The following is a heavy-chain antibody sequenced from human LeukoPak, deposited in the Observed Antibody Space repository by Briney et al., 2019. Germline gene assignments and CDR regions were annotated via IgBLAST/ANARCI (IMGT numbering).Heavy chain of an antibody. CDR1: GGSISSYY. Sequence: SETLSLTCTVSGGSISSYYWSWIRQPAGKGLEWIGRIYTSGSTNYNPSLKSRVTMSVDTSKNQFSLKLSSVTAADTAVYYCARARHYDFWSGYYVFWYFDLWGRGTLVTVSS. CDR2: IYTSGST. CDR3: ARARHYDFWSGYYVFWYFDL. J-gene: IGHJ2*01. V-gene: IGHV4-4*07. D-gene: IGHD3-3*01.